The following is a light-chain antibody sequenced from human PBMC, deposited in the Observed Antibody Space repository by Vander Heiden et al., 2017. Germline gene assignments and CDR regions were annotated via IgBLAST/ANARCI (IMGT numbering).Light chain of an antibody. CDR2: AAS. CDR3: LQDDNYPWT. CDR1: QGIRSD. J-gene: IGKJ1*01. V-gene: IGKV1-6*01. Sequence: AVQMTQSPSSLSASVGDRVTITCRASQGIRSDLSWYQQKPGKAPKLLIYAASSLQSGVPSRFSGSGSGTDFTLTISSLQSVDFATYYCLQDDNYPWTFGQGTKVETK.